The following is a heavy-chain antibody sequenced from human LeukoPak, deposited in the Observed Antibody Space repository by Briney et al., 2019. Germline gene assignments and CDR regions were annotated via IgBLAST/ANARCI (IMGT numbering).Heavy chain of an antibody. J-gene: IGHJ4*02. D-gene: IGHD3-10*01. CDR2: IYYSGST. Sequence: SETLSLTCTVSGGSISSGGYYWSWIRQHPGKGLEWIGYIYYSGSTYYNPSLKSRVTISVDTSKNQFSLKLSSVTAADTAVYYCARASAVLLWFGVDYWGQGTLVTVSS. CDR3: ARASAVLLWFGVDY. V-gene: IGHV4-31*03. CDR1: GGSISSGGYY.